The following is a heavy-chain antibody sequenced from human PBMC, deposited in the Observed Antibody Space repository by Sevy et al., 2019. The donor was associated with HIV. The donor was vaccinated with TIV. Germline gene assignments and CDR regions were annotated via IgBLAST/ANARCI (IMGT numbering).Heavy chain of an antibody. Sequence: QLGGSLRLSCAASGFTFSDSWMTWVRQGPGKGLEWVANINQAGSNKYYVDSVRGRFTISRDNAKNSLYLQMNSLRVEDTALYYCAGGGFLSRYWGQGSLVTVSS. V-gene: IGHV3-7*01. CDR1: GFTFSDSW. CDR3: AGGGFLSRY. J-gene: IGHJ4*02. CDR2: INQAGSNK. D-gene: IGHD2-15*01.